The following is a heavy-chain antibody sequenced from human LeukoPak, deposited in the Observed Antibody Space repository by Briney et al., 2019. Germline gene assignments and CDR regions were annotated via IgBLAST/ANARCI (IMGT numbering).Heavy chain of an antibody. CDR3: AKDGSWSCTD. CDR2: IAHHGSNK. Sequence: SGGSLRLSCAASGFTFSSYAMHWVRQGPGKGLEWVAYIAHHGSNKYYADSVKGRFTTSRDNSKRTLYLQMNNLRADDTAVYYCAKDGSWSCTDWGQGALVTVSS. D-gene: IGHD2-8*02. J-gene: IGHJ4*02. V-gene: IGHV3-30*02. CDR1: GFTFSSYA.